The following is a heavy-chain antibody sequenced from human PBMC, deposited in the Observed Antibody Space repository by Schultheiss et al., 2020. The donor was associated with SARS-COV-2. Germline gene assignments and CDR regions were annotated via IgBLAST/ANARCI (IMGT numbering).Heavy chain of an antibody. J-gene: IGHJ3*02. CDR3: ALTMIGSYYEVGAFDI. Sequence: ASVKVSCKASGYTFTGYYMHWVRQATGQGLEWMGWMNPNSGGTNYAQKFQGWVTMTRDTSISTAYMELSRLRSDDTAVYYCALTMIGSYYEVGAFDIWGQGTMVTVSS. CDR1: GYTFTGYY. CDR2: MNPNSGGT. V-gene: IGHV1-2*04. D-gene: IGHD1-26*01.